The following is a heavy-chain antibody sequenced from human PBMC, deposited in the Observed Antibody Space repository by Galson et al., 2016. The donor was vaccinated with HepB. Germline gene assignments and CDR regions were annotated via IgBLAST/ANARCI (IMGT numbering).Heavy chain of an antibody. Sequence: SLRLSCAASRFTFSSYVMHWVRQAPGKGLEWVAIIWYDGSNKYYADSVKGRFTISRDNSKNTLYLHMNSLRADDTAVYYCARDGVGATKPLDYWGQGTLVTVSS. CDR2: IWYDGSNK. CDR3: ARDGVGATKPLDY. J-gene: IGHJ4*02. CDR1: RFTFSSYV. D-gene: IGHD1-26*01. V-gene: IGHV3-33*01.